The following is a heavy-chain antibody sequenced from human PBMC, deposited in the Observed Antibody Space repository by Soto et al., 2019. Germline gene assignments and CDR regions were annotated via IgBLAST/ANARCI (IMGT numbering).Heavy chain of an antibody. D-gene: IGHD3-10*01. CDR2: ISSSSSYI. Sequence: PGGSLRLSCAASGFTFSSYSMNWVRQAPGKGLEWVSSISSSSSYIYYADSVKGRFTISRDNAKNSLYLQMNSLRAEDTAVYYCATGLLWFGEYSSGYMDVWGQGTTVTVSS. CDR3: ATGLLWFGEYSSGYMDV. CDR1: GFTFSSYS. J-gene: IGHJ6*02. V-gene: IGHV3-21*01.